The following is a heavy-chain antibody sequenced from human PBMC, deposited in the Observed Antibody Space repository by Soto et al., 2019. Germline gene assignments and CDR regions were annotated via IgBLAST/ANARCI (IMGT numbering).Heavy chain of an antibody. CDR3: AKAPNPIGVAGFGNWLEP. CDR2: IRWNSGSI. D-gene: IGHD6-19*01. Sequence: GGSLRLSCAASAFTFDDYAMHCVRQAPGKGLEWASGIRWNSGSIGYADPVKGRFTISRDNAKNSLYLQMDSLRAEDTALYYCAKAPNPIGVAGFGNWLEPWGEGTLVTVSS. V-gene: IGHV3-9*01. CDR1: AFTFDDYA. J-gene: IGHJ5*02.